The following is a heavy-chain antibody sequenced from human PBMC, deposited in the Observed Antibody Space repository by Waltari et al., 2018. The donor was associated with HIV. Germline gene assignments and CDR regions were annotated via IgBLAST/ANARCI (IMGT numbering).Heavy chain of an antibody. Sequence: EVQLVESGGGLVQPGGSLRLSCADSGLTVSNHYMIWVRQASGTGVELLAVIFSGGITYYADCVKDRFTISRDDAKSTLFLQMNSLGADDTAVYYCASEGNYYATSGVYAGYHWGQGTLVTVSS. CDR3: ASEGNYYATSGVYAGYH. CDR1: GLTVSNHY. CDR2: IFSGGIT. J-gene: IGHJ5*02. V-gene: IGHV3-66*01. D-gene: IGHD3-22*01.